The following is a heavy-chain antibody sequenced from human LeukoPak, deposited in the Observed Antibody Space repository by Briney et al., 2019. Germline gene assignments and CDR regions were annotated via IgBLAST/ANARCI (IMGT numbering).Heavy chain of an antibody. CDR1: GGSISGSSYY. D-gene: IGHD3-16*01. CDR3: SRGGYGGLTDFDS. Sequence: SETLSLTCTVSGGSISGSSYYWSWIRQPPGKGLEWIGYIYYSGSTNYNPSLKSRVTISVDTSKNQFSLKLNSVTAADTAVYYCSRGGYGGLTDFDSWGQGTLVTVSS. V-gene: IGHV4-61*01. J-gene: IGHJ4*02. CDR2: IYYSGST.